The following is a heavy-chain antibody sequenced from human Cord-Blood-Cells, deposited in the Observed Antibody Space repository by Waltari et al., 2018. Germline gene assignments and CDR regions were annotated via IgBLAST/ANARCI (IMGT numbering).Heavy chain of an antibody. V-gene: IGHV4-39*01. CDR2: IYYSGST. CDR1: GGSISSSSYY. Sequence: QLQLQESGPGLVKPSETLSLTCTVSGGSISSSSYYWGWIRQPPGKGLGWIGVIYYSGSTSNNPSRKSRVTISVDTSKNQFSLRLSSVTAADTAVYYCARPQGICSGGSCYSDAFDIWGQGTMVTVSS. J-gene: IGHJ3*02. CDR3: ARPQGICSGGSCYSDAFDI. D-gene: IGHD2-15*01.